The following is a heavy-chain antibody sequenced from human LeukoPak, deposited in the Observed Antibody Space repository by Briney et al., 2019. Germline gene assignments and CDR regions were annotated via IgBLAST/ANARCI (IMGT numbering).Heavy chain of an antibody. CDR1: GLTLSNHW. CDR2: INNEGSDT. CDR3: ATKAGNFQERVSLDY. Sequence: GGSLRLSCVVSGLTLSNHWMHWVRQAPGKGLVWVSHINNEGSDTRYADSVKGRFTISRDNGKNTVYLQMNSLRADDAAVYYGATKAGNFQERVSLDYWGQGILVTVSS. V-gene: IGHV3-74*01. D-gene: IGHD1-1*01. J-gene: IGHJ4*02.